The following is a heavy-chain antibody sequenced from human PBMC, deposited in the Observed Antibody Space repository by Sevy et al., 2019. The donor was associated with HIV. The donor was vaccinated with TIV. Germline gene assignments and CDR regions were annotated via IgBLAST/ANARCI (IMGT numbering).Heavy chain of an antibody. D-gene: IGHD6-13*01. V-gene: IGHV3-21*01. CDR2: ISSSSSYI. CDR1: GFTFSSYS. CDR3: ARDLHGSSWPYCFDY. J-gene: IGHJ4*02. Sequence: GGSLRLSCAASGFTFSSYSMNWVRQAPGKGLEWVSSISSSSSYIYYADSVKGRFTISRDNAKNSLYLQMNSLRAEDTAVYYCARDLHGSSWPYCFDYWGQGTLVTVSS.